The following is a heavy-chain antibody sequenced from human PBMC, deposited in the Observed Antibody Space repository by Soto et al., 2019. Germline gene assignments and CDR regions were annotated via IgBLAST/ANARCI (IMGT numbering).Heavy chain of an antibody. D-gene: IGHD2-21*02. Sequence: EVQLLESGGGLVQPGGSLRLSCAASGFTFSNYAMTWVRQAPGKGLEWVSTISGGGDGTFYADSVKGRFTISRDNSRNTVYLQMNSLRAEDTAVYYCAKNGLDSLTTYCNSGDCLYASDIWGQGTMVTVSS. CDR1: GFTFSNYA. J-gene: IGHJ3*02. V-gene: IGHV3-23*01. CDR3: AKNGLDSLTTYCNSGDCLYASDI. CDR2: ISGGGDGT.